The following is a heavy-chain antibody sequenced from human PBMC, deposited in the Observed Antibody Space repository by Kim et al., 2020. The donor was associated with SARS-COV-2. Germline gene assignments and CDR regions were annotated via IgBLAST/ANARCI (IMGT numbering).Heavy chain of an antibody. CDR2: IKSKTDGGTT. V-gene: IGHV3-15*01. J-gene: IGHJ4*02. CDR1: GFTFSNAW. Sequence: GGSLRLSCAASGFTFSNAWMSWVRQAPGKGLEWVGRIKSKTDGGTTDYAAPVKGSFTISRDDSKNTLYLQMNSLKTEDTAVYDCITTFTDWLLYYFDYWGQGTLVTVSS. D-gene: IGHD3-9*01. CDR3: ITTFTDWLLYYFDY.